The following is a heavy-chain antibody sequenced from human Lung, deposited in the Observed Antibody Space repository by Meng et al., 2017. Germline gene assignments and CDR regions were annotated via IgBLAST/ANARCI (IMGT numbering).Heavy chain of an antibody. Sequence: QVQLKQWGAGMLKPSETLSLPFVVSGGSFSDYYWSWIRQPPGKGLEWIGEINHSGSTNYNPSLESRATISVDTSQNNLSLKLSSVTAADSAVYYCARGPTTMAHDFDYWGQGTLVTVSS. CDR1: GGSFSDYY. D-gene: IGHD4-11*01. CDR3: ARGPTTMAHDFDY. CDR2: INHSGST. V-gene: IGHV4-34*01. J-gene: IGHJ4*02.